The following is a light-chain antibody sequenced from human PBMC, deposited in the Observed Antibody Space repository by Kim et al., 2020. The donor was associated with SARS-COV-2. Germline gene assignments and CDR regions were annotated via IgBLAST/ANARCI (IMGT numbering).Light chain of an antibody. Sequence: AAVGDRVTITCRASQGISNYLAWYQQKPGKVPKLLVYAASALQSGVSSRFSGSGSGTDFTLTISSLQREDVATYYCQKYDRAPRTFGQGTKVDIK. CDR1: QGISNY. V-gene: IGKV1-27*01. CDR2: AAS. J-gene: IGKJ1*01. CDR3: QKYDRAPRT.